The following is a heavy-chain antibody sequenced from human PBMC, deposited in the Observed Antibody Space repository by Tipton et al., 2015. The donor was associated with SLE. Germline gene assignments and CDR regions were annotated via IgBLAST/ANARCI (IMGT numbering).Heavy chain of an antibody. V-gene: IGHV1-18*01. CDR1: GGTFSSYS. CDR3: ARDGSGWYEVLPFDY. D-gene: IGHD6-19*01. Sequence: QLVQSGAEVKKPGSSVKVSCKASGGTFSSYSISWVRQAPGQGLEWMGWISAYNGNTNYAQKLQGRVTMTTDTSTSTAYMELRSLRSDDTAVYYCARDGSGWYEVLPFDYWGQGTLVTVSS. CDR2: ISAYNGNT. J-gene: IGHJ4*02.